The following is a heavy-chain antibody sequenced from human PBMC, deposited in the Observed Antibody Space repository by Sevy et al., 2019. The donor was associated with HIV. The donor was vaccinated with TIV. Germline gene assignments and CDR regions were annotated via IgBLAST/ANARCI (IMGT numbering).Heavy chain of an antibody. CDR3: ARAWGSSDGY. D-gene: IGHD2-15*01. J-gene: IGHJ4*02. CDR2: INQDGSEK. CDR1: GFTFSSYW. Sequence: GGSLRLSCAASGFTFSSYWMHWVRQAPGKGLEWVANINQDGSEKYYVDSVKGRFTISRDNAKKSLFLQMNSLRAEDTAVYYCARAWGSSDGYWGQGTLVTVSS. V-gene: IGHV3-7*04.